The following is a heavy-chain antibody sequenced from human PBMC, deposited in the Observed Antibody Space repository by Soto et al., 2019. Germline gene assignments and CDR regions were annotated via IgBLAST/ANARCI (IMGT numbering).Heavy chain of an antibody. V-gene: IGHV3-7*01. Sequence: PGGSLRLSCVASGFTFNTYWMSWVRQAPGKGLEWVANIKEDGSDKYYVDSVKGRFTISRDNAKNLLYLQMNSLGAGDTAMYYCARFTRGSSGDYWGQGTLVNVS. D-gene: IGHD6-25*01. CDR1: GFTFNTYW. J-gene: IGHJ4*02. CDR3: ARFTRGSSGDY. CDR2: IKEDGSDK.